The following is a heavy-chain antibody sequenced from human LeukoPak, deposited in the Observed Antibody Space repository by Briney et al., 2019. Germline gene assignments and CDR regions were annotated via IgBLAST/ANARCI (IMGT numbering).Heavy chain of an antibody. J-gene: IGHJ3*02. CDR3: ARAGITYYYDDHVFDI. CDR1: GGSISNYY. Sequence: SETLSLTCTVSGGSISNYYWSWIRQPPGKGLEWIGHIYNSANTHYNPSLQSRVTISVDTSKNQFSLRLSSVTAADTAVYYCARAGITYYYDDHVFDIWGQGTTITVSS. D-gene: IGHD3-22*01. V-gene: IGHV4-59*01. CDR2: IYNSANT.